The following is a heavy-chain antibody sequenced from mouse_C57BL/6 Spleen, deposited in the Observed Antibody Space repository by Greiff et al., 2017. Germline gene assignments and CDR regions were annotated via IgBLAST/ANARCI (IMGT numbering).Heavy chain of an antibody. D-gene: IGHD2-1*01. CDR2: ISSGSSTI. CDR3: ARRIYGNYAMDY. Sequence: EVKLMESGGGLVKPGGSLKLSCAASGFTFSDYGMHWVRQAPEKGLEWVAYISSGSSTIYYADTVKGRFTISRDNAKNTLFLQMTSLRSEDTTMYYCARRIYGNYAMDYWGQGTSVTVSS. V-gene: IGHV5-17*01. CDR1: GFTFSDYG. J-gene: IGHJ4*01.